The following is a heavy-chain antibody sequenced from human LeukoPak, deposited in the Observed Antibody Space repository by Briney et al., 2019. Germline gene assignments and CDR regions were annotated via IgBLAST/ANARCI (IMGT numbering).Heavy chain of an antibody. V-gene: IGHV6-1*01. Sequence: SQTLSLTCAISGDSVSNNNYAWTWIRQSPSRGLEWLGRTYYRSQWHNDYARSVMSRISVDPVTSKNQFSLHLSSVTPDDTAVYYCAGGYAFDVWGQGTMVTVSS. CDR1: GDSVSNNNYA. CDR2: TYYRSQWHN. CDR3: AGGYAFDV. J-gene: IGHJ3*01.